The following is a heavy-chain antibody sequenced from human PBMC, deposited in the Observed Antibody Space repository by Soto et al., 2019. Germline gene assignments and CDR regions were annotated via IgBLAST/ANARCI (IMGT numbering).Heavy chain of an antibody. V-gene: IGHV4-31*03. Sequence: QVQLQESGPGLVKPSQTLSLTCTVSGGSISSGGYYWSWIRQHPGKGLKWIGYIYYSGRTYYNPSLKSRVNMSVGTSKTQFSLKPSSVTAADTAVYYCARGDLEGVVSKFDYWGQGTLVTVSS. CDR2: IYYSGRT. D-gene: IGHD3-3*01. CDR1: GGSISSGGYY. CDR3: ARGDLEGVVSKFDY. J-gene: IGHJ4*02.